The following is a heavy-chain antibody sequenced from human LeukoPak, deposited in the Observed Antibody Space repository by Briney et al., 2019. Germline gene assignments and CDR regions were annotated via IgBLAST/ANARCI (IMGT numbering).Heavy chain of an antibody. V-gene: IGHV4-34*01. CDR3: ARHRLTMIVVAIPD. D-gene: IGHD3-22*01. Sequence: SETLSLTCAVYGGSFSGYYWSWIRQPPGKGLEWIGEINHSGSTNYNPSLKSRVTISVDTSKNQFPLKLSSVTAADTAVYYCARHRLTMIVVAIPDWGQGTLVTVSS. CDR2: INHSGST. J-gene: IGHJ4*02. CDR1: GGSFSGYY.